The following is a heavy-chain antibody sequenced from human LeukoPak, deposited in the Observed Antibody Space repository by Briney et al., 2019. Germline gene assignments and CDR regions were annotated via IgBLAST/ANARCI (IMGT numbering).Heavy chain of an antibody. D-gene: IGHD2-21*02. CDR1: GGSISSYY. CDR3: ARVDIVVVTATYWYFDL. CDR2: IYYSGST. J-gene: IGHJ2*01. Sequence: SETLSLTCTVSGGSISSYYWSWIRQPPGKGLEWIGYIYYSGSTNYNPSLKSRVTISVDTSKNQSSLKLSSVTAADTAVYYCARVDIVVVTATYWYFDLWGRGTLVTVSS. V-gene: IGHV4-59*01.